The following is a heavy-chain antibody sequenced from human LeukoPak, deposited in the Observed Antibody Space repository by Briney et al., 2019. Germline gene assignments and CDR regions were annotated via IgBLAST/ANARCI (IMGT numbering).Heavy chain of an antibody. CDR1: GFSFMNAW. CDR3: ARSTGSTMFIDY. J-gene: IGHJ4*02. CDR2: IYYSGNT. D-gene: IGHD3-10*02. Sequence: GSLRLSCAAYGFSFMNAWMIWVRQAPGKGLEWLGYIYYSGNTYYNPSLKSRVAISVDTSKNQFSLKLSSVTAADTAVYYCARSTGSTMFIDYWGQGTLVTVSS. V-gene: IGHV4-59*01.